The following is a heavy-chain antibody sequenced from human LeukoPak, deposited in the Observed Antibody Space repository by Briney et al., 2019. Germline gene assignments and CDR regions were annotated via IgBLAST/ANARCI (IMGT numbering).Heavy chain of an antibody. CDR3: ARDLRSAHLLAARHYAFDI. CDR2: IYHSGST. Sequence: KPSETLSLTCAVSGGSISSSNWWSWVRQPPGKGLEWIGEIYHSGSTNYNPSLKSRVTISVDKSKNQFSLKLSSVTAADTAVYYCARDLRSAHLLAARHYAFDIWGQGTMVTVSS. CDR1: GGSISSSNW. D-gene: IGHD6-6*01. J-gene: IGHJ3*02. V-gene: IGHV4-4*02.